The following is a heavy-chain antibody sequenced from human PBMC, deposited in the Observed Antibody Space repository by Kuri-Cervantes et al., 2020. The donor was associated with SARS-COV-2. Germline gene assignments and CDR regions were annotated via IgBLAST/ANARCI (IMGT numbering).Heavy chain of an antibody. V-gene: IGHV3-7*01. J-gene: IGHJ6*04. CDR3: AKDTSLIAEGVLDV. CDR2: IKQDGSEK. Sequence: GGSLRLSCAASGFTFSSYWMSWVRQAPGKGLEWVANIKQDGSEKYYVDSVEGRFTISRDNAKNSLYLQMNSLRAEDTAVYYCAKDTSLIAEGVLDVWGKGTTVTVSS. CDR1: GFTFSSYW. D-gene: IGHD6-13*01.